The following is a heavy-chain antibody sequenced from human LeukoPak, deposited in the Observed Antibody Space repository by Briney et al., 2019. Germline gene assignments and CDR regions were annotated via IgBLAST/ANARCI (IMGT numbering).Heavy chain of an antibody. V-gene: IGHV3-43D*04. Sequence: GGSLRLSCAASGFTFDDYAMHWVRQAPGKGLEWVSLISWDGGSTYYADSVKGRFTISRDNSKNSLYLQMNSLRAEDTALYYCAKDRGCSSTSCYEEVDDGTFDYWGQGTLVTVPS. CDR1: GFTFDDYA. CDR3: AKDRGCSSTSCYEEVDDGTFDY. D-gene: IGHD2-2*01. J-gene: IGHJ4*02. CDR2: ISWDGGST.